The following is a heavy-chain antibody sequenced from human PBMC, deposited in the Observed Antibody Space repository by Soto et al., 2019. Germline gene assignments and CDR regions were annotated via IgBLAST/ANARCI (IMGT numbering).Heavy chain of an antibody. CDR1: GYTFTSYG. D-gene: IGHD3-3*01. CDR3: ARYSYDFWSGYSLRFDP. J-gene: IGHJ5*02. V-gene: IGHV1-18*01. CDR2: ISAYNGNT. Sequence: GASVKVSCKASGYTFTSYGISWVRQAPGQGLEWMGWISAYNGNTNYAQKLQGRVTMTTDTSTSTAYMELRSLRSDDTAVYYCARYSYDFWSGYSLRFDPWGQGTLVTVSS.